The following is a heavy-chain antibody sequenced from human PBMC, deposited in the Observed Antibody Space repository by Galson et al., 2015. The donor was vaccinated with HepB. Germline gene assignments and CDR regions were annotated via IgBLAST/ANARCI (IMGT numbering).Heavy chain of an antibody. V-gene: IGHV5-51*01. D-gene: IGHD3-16*01. CDR2: IYCGDSDT. CDR3: ARVRGADPLGFDY. CDR1: GYSFTNYW. J-gene: IGHJ4*02. Sequence: KISCKGSGYSFTNYWIGWVRQMPGKGLEWMGIIYCGDSDTRYSPSFQGQVTISVDKSISTAYVQWSSLRASDTAMYYCARVRGADPLGFDYWGQGTLVTVSS.